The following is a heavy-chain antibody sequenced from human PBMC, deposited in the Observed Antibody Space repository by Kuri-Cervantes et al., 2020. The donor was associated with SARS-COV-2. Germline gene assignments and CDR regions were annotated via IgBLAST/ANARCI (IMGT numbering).Heavy chain of an antibody. CDR3: AGSPGGVFDC. V-gene: IGHV4-34*08. J-gene: IGHJ4*02. Sequence: ESLKISCAASGFTFSSYAMSWVRQAPGKGLEWIGEINHSGSTNYNPSLKSRVTISVDTSKHQWSLKLSSVTAADTAVYYCAGSPGGVFDCWGQGTLVTVSS. CDR2: INHSGST. CDR1: GFTFSSYA. D-gene: IGHD3-16*01.